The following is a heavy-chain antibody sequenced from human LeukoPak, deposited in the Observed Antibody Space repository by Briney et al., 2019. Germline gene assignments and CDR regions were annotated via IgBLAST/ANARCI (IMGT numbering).Heavy chain of an antibody. J-gene: IGHJ4*02. CDR2: INPNSGGT. CDR3: ASLSGSYLPPFDY. V-gene: IGHV1-2*02. CDR1: GYTFTGYY. Sequence: ASVKVPCKASGYTFTGYYMHWVRQAPGQGLEWMGWINPNSGGTNYAQKFQGRVTMTRDTSISTAYMELSRLRSDDTAVYYCASLSGSYLPPFDYWGQGTLVTVSS. D-gene: IGHD1-26*01.